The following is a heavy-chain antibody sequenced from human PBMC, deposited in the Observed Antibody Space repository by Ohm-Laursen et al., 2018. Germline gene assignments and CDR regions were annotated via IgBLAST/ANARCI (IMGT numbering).Heavy chain of an antibody. D-gene: IGHD3/OR15-3a*01. CDR1: GFSFSSHG. J-gene: IGHJ6*02. CDR2: ISHDGSDK. Sequence: RSLRLSCAASGFSFSSHGMHWVRQAPGKGLEWVAVISHDGSDKYYADSVKGRFTISRDNSKNTLYLQMNSLRAEDTAVYYCARVAGLDGMDVWGQGTTVTVSS. CDR3: ARVAGLDGMDV. V-gene: IGHV3-30*03.